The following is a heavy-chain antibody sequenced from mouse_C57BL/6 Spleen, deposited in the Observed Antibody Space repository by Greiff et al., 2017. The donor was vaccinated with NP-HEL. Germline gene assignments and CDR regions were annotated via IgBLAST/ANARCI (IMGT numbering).Heavy chain of an antibody. CDR2: ISSGSSTI. J-gene: IGHJ2*01. CDR3: ARAELVLDY. CDR1: GFTFSDYG. V-gene: IGHV5-17*01. Sequence: EVQLVESGGGLVKPGGSLKLSCAASGFTFSDYGMHWVRQAPEKGLEWVAYISSGSSTIYYADTVKGRFTISRDNAKNTLFLQMTSLRSEDTAMYYCARAELVLDYWGQGTTLTVSS.